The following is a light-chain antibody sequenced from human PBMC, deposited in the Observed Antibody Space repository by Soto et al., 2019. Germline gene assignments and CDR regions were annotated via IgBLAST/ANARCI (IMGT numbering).Light chain of an antibody. CDR2: GAS. J-gene: IGKJ4*01. CDR3: QQYGSSPLT. CDR1: RSVISTY. Sequence: EIVLTHSPGTLSLSPGERATLSCSASRSVISTYLAWYQQKPGQAPRLLIYGASSRATGVPDRFSGSGSGTDFTLTINRLEPEDFAVYFCQQYGSSPLTFGGGTKVDNK. V-gene: IGKV3-20*01.